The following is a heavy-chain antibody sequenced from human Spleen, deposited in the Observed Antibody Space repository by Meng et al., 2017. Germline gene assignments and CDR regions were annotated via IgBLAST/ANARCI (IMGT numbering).Heavy chain of an antibody. Sequence: GGSLRLSCAASGFTFSNYGMHWVRQAPGKGLEWVAVIWYDGSDEYYADSVKGRFTISRDNSKNTMYLQMNSLRAEDTALYYCARDISGPQSSGWYVSPDYWGQGTLVTVSS. CDR1: GFTFSNYG. CDR3: ARDISGPQSSGWYVSPDY. CDR2: IWYDGSDE. D-gene: IGHD6-19*01. V-gene: IGHV3-33*01. J-gene: IGHJ4*02.